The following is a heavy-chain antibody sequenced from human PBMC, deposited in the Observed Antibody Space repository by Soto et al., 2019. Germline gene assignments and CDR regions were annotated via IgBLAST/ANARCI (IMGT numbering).Heavy chain of an antibody. Sequence: EVQLVESGGGLVQPGGSLRLSCVVSGLTFSNYWMSWVRQAPGKGPECVANINRDGSEEWFVDSVRGRFTISRDNAKNSVYLQMNSLRVGDTAMYYCARGPQYFDYWGQGTLVTVSS. CDR2: INRDGSEE. J-gene: IGHJ4*02. V-gene: IGHV3-7*01. CDR3: ARGPQYFDY. CDR1: GLTFSNYW.